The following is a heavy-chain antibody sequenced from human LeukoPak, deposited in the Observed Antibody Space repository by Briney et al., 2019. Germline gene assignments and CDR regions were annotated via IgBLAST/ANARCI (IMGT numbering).Heavy chain of an antibody. V-gene: IGHV1-69*13. D-gene: IGHD1-26*01. CDR1: GGTFSSYA. Sequence: ASVKVSCKASGGTFSSYAISWVRQAPGQGLEWMGGIIPIFGTANYAQKFQGRVTITADESTSTAYMELSSLRSEDTAVYYCASPPCSGSYQYYFDYWGQGTLVTVSS. CDR2: IIPIFGTA. CDR3: ASPPCSGSYQYYFDY. J-gene: IGHJ4*02.